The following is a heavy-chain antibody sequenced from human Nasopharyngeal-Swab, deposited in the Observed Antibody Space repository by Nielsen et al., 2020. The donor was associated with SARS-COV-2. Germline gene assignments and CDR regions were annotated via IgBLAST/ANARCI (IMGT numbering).Heavy chain of an antibody. Sequence: VRQAPGKGLEWVSSISSSSSYIYYADSVKGRFTISRDNAKNSLYLQMNSPRAEDTAVYYCARGLSLVGATNDAFDIWGQGTMVTVSS. D-gene: IGHD1-26*01. CDR3: ARGLSLVGATNDAFDI. CDR2: ISSSSSYI. V-gene: IGHV3-21*01. J-gene: IGHJ3*02.